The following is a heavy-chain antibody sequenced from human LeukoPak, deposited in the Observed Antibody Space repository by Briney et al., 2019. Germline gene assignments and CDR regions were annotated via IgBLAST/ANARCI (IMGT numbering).Heavy chain of an antibody. D-gene: IGHD2-21*02. V-gene: IGHV4-39*01. Sequence: SETLSLTCTVSGGSISSSRYYWPWIRQPPGKGLEWIGSINYAGTTYYNPSLKRRVTISVDTSKNQFSLKLSSVTAADTAVYYCARLPMAVTPHVDYWGQGTLVTVSS. CDR3: ARLPMAVTPHVDY. J-gene: IGHJ4*02. CDR2: INYAGTT. CDR1: GGSISSSRYY.